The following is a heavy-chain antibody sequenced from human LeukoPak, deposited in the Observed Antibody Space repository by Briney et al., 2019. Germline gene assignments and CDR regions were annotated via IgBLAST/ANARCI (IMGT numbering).Heavy chain of an antibody. CDR1: GFTFSSFA. J-gene: IGHJ4*02. CDR3: VRDQTWSFDC. D-gene: IGHD2-8*02. CDR2: ISGSGGST. V-gene: IGHV3-23*01. Sequence: SGGSLRLSCAASGFTFSSFAMSWVRQAPGKGLEWVATISGSGGSTYFADSVKGRFTISRDNSKNTLYLQMNSLRAEDTAVYYCVRDQTWSFDCWGQGTLVTVSS.